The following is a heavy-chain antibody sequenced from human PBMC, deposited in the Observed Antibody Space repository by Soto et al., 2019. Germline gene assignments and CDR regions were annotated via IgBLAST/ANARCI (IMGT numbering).Heavy chain of an antibody. V-gene: IGHV3-53*04. Sequence: EVQLVESGGGSVQPGGSLRLSCEASGFTVSSNYMSWVRQAPGKGLEWVSVIYSGGSTYYADSVKGRFTISRHNSKNTLYLQMNSLRGEDTAVYYCARDRPYCSGGSCYSFDYWGQGTLVTVSS. J-gene: IGHJ4*02. CDR2: IYSGGST. D-gene: IGHD2-15*01. CDR3: ARDRPYCSGGSCYSFDY. CDR1: GFTVSSNY.